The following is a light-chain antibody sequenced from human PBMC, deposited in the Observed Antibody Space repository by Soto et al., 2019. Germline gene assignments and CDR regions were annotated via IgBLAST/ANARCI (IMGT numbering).Light chain of an antibody. CDR3: QQCGSSPWT. CDR2: TAS. CDR1: EGVASNY. Sequence: EILFTHSPVTLSFSPWYSSSLSCMSSEGVASNYLAWYQQKRGQAPRLLIYTASSRATGIPDRFSGSGSGTDFTLTISRPEPEDFAVYYCQQCGSSPWTFGQGTKVDIK. V-gene: IGKV3-20*01. J-gene: IGKJ1*01.